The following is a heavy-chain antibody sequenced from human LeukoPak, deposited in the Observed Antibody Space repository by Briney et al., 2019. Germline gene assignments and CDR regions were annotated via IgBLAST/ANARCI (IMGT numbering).Heavy chain of an antibody. CDR3: ARDGTEDVRRSSQFYVKYNYNDMDV. J-gene: IGHJ6*03. CDR2: ISAYNGNT. CDR1: GYTFASYG. Sequence: ASVKVSCKASGYTFASYGISWVRQAPGQGLEWIGWISAYNGNTNYAQKFQDRVTLTTDTSATTVYMELTSLRSDDTAIYYCARDGTEDVRRSSQFYVKYNYNDMDVWGQGTMVTVSS. D-gene: IGHD1-1*01. V-gene: IGHV1-18*01.